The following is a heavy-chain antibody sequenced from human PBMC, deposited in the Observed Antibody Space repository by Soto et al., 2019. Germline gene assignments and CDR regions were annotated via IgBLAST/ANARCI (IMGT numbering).Heavy chain of an antibody. Sequence: SETLSLTCTVSGGSISSGDYYWSWIRQPPGKGLEWIGYIYYSGSTYYNPSLKSRVTISVDTSKNQFSLKLSSVTAADTAVYYCARDSAYYYDSSGHFDYWGQGTLVTVSS. J-gene: IGHJ4*02. D-gene: IGHD3-22*01. V-gene: IGHV4-30-4*01. CDR3: ARDSAYYYDSSGHFDY. CDR2: IYYSGST. CDR1: GGSISSGDYY.